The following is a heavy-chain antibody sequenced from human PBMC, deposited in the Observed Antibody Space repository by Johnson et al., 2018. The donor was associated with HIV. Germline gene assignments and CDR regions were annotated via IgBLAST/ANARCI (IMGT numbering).Heavy chain of an antibody. CDR3: AKDQYRKLTTVAGI. Sequence: VQLVESGGGLIQPGGSLRLSCAVSGLSVSINYITWVRQAPGKGLEWVSVIHSGGSTYYADSVEGRFTISRDNSKNTVYLQMNSLRAEDTAVYYCAKDQYRKLTTVAGIWGQGTMVTVSS. CDR1: GLSVSINY. CDR2: IHSGGST. V-gene: IGHV3-66*03. J-gene: IGHJ3*02. D-gene: IGHD4-17*01.